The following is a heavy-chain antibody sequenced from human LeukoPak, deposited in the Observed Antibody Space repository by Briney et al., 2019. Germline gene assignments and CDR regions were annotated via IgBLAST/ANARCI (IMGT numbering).Heavy chain of an antibody. CDR2: INHSGST. V-gene: IGHV4-34*01. D-gene: IGHD4-17*01. CDR3: ARDQDDDYGGNSSFDY. CDR1: GGSFSGYY. J-gene: IGHJ4*02. Sequence: SETLSLTCAVYGGSFSGYYWSWIRQPPGKGLEWIGEINHSGSTNYNPSLKSRVTISVDTSKNQFSLKLSSVTAADTAVYYCARDQDDDYGGNSSFDYWGQGTLVTVSS.